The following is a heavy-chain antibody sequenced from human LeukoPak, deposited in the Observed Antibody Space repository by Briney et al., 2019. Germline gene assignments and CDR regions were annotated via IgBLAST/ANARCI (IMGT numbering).Heavy chain of an antibody. CDR2: MNPNSGNT. V-gene: IGHV1-8*01. CDR3: ARAWGSYHPFDY. CDR1: GYTFTSYD. D-gene: IGHD1-26*01. J-gene: IGHJ4*02. Sequence: EASVKVSCNASGYTFTSYDINWVRQATGQGLEWMGWMNPNSGNTGYAQKFQGRVTMTRNTSISTAYMELSSLRSEDTAVYYCARAWGSYHPFDYWGQGTLVTVSS.